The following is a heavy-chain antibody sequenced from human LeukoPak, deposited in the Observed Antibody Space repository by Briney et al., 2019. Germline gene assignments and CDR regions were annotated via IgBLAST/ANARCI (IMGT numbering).Heavy chain of an antibody. D-gene: IGHD3-22*01. CDR1: GSTFSDYY. CDR2: ISSSGSTI. Sequence: GGSLRLSCAASGSTFSDYYMSWIRQAPGKGLEWVSYISSSGSTIYYADSVKGRFTISRDNAKNSLYLQMNSLRAEDTALYHCARGRHSSGYFDAFDIWGQGTMVTVSS. CDR3: ARGRHSSGYFDAFDI. J-gene: IGHJ3*02. V-gene: IGHV3-11*01.